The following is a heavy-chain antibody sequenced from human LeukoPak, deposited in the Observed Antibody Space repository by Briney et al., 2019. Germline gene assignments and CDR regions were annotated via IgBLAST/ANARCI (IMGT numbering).Heavy chain of an antibody. Sequence: PGGSLRLSCAASGFTFSTYVISWVRQAPGKGLEWVSAISGSGFGTYYADSVKGRFTISRDNSKSTLYLQMNSLRAEDTAVYYCAKERSTYGGSYYDYYLDYRGQGTLVTVSS. D-gene: IGHD1-26*01. CDR2: ISGSGFGT. J-gene: IGHJ4*02. CDR1: GFTFSTYV. V-gene: IGHV3-23*01. CDR3: AKERSTYGGSYYDYYLDY.